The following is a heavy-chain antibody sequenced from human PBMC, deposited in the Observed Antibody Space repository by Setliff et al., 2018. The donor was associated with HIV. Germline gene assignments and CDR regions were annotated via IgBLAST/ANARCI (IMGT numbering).Heavy chain of an antibody. CDR2: INADNGNT. V-gene: IGHV1-3*01. CDR3: AREGQWLDMGDAFDI. D-gene: IGHD6-19*01. Sequence: WASVKVSCKASGYTFTSYAMHWVRQAPGQSLEWMGWINADNGNTKYSQKFQGRVTITRDTSASTAYVEMSSLRSEDTALYYCAREGQWLDMGDAFDIWGQGTMVTVSS. J-gene: IGHJ3*02. CDR1: GYTFTSYA.